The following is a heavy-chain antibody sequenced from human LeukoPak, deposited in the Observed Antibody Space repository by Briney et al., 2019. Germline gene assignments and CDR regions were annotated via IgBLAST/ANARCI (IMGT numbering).Heavy chain of an antibody. D-gene: IGHD2-15*01. CDR2: IYYSGTT. CDR3: ARLWSTYCNGGSCPHQPNY. Sequence: SETLSLTCTISGGSISSYYWNWIRQPPGKGLEWIGYIYYSGTTNYNPSLKSRVTISVDTSKNQFSLKLSSVTAADTAVYYCARLWSTYCNGGSCPHQPNYWGQGTLVTVSS. J-gene: IGHJ4*02. V-gene: IGHV4-59*08. CDR1: GGSISSYY.